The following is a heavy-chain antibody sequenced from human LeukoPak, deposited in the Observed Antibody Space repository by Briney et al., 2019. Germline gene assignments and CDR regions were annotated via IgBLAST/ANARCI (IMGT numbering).Heavy chain of an antibody. Sequence: GESLRLSCAASGFTVSNNYMSWVRQAPGKGLEWVSDIYTGVSTYYADSVKGRFAISRDNSKNTLYLQMNSLRAEYTGVYYCARVRPHPIIDVWGKGTTVTVSS. CDR3: ARVRPHPIIDV. D-gene: IGHD6-6*01. V-gene: IGHV3-53*01. CDR2: IYTGVST. J-gene: IGHJ6*03. CDR1: GFTVSNNY.